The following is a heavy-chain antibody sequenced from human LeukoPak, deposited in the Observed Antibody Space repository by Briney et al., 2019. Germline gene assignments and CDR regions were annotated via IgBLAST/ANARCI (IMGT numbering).Heavy chain of an antibody. CDR3: ARGSEWSSGVSDY. V-gene: IGHV3-30-3*01. CDR2: ISYDGSNK. D-gene: IGHD3-3*01. J-gene: IGHJ4*02. CDR1: GFTFSSYA. Sequence: GRSLRLSCAASGFTFSSYAMHWVRQAPGKGLEWVAVISYDGSNKYYADSVKGRFTISRDNAKNSLYLQMNSLRAEDTAVYYCARGSEWSSGVSDYWGQGTLVTVSS.